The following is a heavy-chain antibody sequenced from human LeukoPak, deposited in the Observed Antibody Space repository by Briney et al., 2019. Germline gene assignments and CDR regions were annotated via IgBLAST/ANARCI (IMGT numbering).Heavy chain of an antibody. V-gene: IGHV1-8*01. CDR1: GYTFTSYD. CDR2: MNPNSGNT. Sequence: ASVNVSCKASGYTFTSYDINWVRQATGQGLEWMGWMNPNSGNTGYAQKFQGRVTMTRNTSISTAYMELSSLRSEDTAVYYCARIRYDSSGYCVDYWGQGTLVTVSS. J-gene: IGHJ4*02. D-gene: IGHD3-22*01. CDR3: ARIRYDSSGYCVDY.